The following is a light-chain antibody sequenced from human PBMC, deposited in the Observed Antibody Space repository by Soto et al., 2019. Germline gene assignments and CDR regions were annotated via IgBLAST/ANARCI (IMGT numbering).Light chain of an antibody. CDR1: QSVCSY. CDR2: DAS. V-gene: IGKV3-11*01. Sequence: EIVLTQSPGTLSLSPGERATLSCRASQSVCSYLAWYQQKPGQAPRLLIYDASTRATGISARFSGSGSGTDFTLTISSLEPEDFAVYYCQQRSNWPVTFGQGTKVEVK. CDR3: QQRSNWPVT. J-gene: IGKJ1*01.